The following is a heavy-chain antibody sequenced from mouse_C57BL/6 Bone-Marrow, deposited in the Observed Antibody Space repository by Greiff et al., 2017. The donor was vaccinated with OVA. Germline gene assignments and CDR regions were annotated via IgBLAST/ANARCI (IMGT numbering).Heavy chain of an antibody. Sequence: VQLQQSGAELVRPGASVKLSCTASGFNIKDDYMHWVKQRPEQGLEWIGWIDPENGDTEYASKFQGKATITADPSSNTAYLQRSSLTSEDTAVYYCTRIYYDYDDRVAYWGQGTLVTVSA. J-gene: IGHJ3*01. CDR1: GFNIKDDY. CDR3: TRIYYDYDDRVAY. D-gene: IGHD2-4*01. V-gene: IGHV14-4*01. CDR2: IDPENGDT.